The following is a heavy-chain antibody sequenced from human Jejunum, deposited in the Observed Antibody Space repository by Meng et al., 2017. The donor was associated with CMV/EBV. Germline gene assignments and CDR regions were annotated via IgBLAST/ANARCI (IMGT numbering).Heavy chain of an antibody. CDR3: ARGPGASTREGFDY. Sequence: QVQLKDSGPGLLKPSATLSLTCTVSGGSVNNYYWSWIRQSAGKGLEWIGRFYSSDTYNYHPSLDSRVTMSLDTSKNQFSLNLRSVTAADTATYYCARGPGASTREGFDYWGLGTLVTVSS. D-gene: IGHD1-26*01. V-gene: IGHV4-4*07. CDR1: GGSVNNYY. CDR2: FYSSDTY. J-gene: IGHJ4*02.